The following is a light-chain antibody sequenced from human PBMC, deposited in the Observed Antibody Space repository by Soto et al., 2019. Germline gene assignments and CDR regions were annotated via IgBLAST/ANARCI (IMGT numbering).Light chain of an antibody. V-gene: IGKV3-15*01. J-gene: IGKJ1*01. CDR2: GAS. Sequence: IVLTQSQGTLSLSPGERATLSCRASQSVSSNLAWYQQKPGQAPRLLIYGASTRATDIPARFSGSGSGTEFTLTIISLQSEDFAVYYCQQYNIWPPWTFGQGTKVDIK. CDR3: QQYNIWPPWT. CDR1: QSVSSN.